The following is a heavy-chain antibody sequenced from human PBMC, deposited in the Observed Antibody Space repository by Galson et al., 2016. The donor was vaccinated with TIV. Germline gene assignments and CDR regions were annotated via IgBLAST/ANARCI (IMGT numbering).Heavy chain of an antibody. J-gene: IGHJ5*02. V-gene: IGHV3-23*03. CDR3: AMDSHPSLGWFDP. D-gene: IGHD3-16*02. CDR1: GFTFSSYA. Sequence: SLRLSCAASGFTFSSYAMSWVRQTPERGLEWVSLLSSGGDTYYVDSVKGRFTISRDNSKNTVYLQMNSLRVEDTAVYYCAMDSHPSLGWFDPGAQGTLVTVSS. CDR2: LSSGGDT.